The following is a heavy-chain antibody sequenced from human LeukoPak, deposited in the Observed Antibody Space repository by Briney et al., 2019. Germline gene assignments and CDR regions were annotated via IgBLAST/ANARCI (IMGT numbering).Heavy chain of an antibody. V-gene: IGHV1-69*04. CDR3: ARDPASYSGYEPSFGY. J-gene: IGHJ4*02. CDR2: IIPILGIA. Sequence: SVKVSCKASGGTFSSYAISWVRQAPGQGLEWMGRIIPILGIANYAQKFQGRVTITADKSTSTAYMELSSLRSEDTAVYYCARDPASYSGYEPSFGYWGQGTLVTVSS. D-gene: IGHD5-12*01. CDR1: GGTFSSYA.